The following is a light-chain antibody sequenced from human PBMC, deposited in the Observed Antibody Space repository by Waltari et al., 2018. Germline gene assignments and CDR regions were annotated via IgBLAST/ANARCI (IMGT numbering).Light chain of an antibody. V-gene: IGKV3-20*01. CDR3: QKYGTLPAT. Sequence: DIVLTQSPGTLSLSPGERATLSCRASQSVSRTLAWYQQKPCQAPRLLIYDAATMATGIPDRFSGSGSGTDFSLTISRLEPEDFAVYYCQKYGTLPATFGQGTKVEVK. J-gene: IGKJ1*01. CDR2: DAA. CDR1: QSVSRT.